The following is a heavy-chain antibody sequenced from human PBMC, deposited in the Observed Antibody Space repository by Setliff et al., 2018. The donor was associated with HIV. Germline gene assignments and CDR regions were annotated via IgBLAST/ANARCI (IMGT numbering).Heavy chain of an antibody. D-gene: IGHD6-6*01. Sequence: SETLSLTCTVSGGSISSYCWSWIRQPPGKGLEWIGSIYTSGSTNYNPSLKSRVTISVDTSKNQFSLKLSSVTAADTAVYYCARGSSRAARWLFDPWGQGTLVTVSS. J-gene: IGHJ5*02. CDR3: ARGSSRAARWLFDP. CDR2: IYTSGST. V-gene: IGHV4-4*08. CDR1: GGSISSYC.